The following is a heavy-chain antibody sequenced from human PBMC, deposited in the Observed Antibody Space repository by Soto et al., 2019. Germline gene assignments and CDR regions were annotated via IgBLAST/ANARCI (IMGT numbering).Heavy chain of an antibody. CDR2: INPNSGGT. D-gene: IGHD1-7*01. V-gene: IGHV1-2*02. CDR3: ARVINWNYFFDY. CDR1: GYTFTGYY. J-gene: IGHJ4*02. Sequence: ASVEVSCKXSGYTFTGYYMHWVRQAPGQGLEWMGWINPNSGGTNYAQKFQGRVTMTRDTSISTAYMELSRLRSDDTAVYYCARVINWNYFFDYWGQGTLVTVSS.